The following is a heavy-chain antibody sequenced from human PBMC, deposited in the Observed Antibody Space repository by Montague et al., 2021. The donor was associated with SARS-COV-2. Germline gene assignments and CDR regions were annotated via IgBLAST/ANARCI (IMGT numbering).Heavy chain of an antibody. Sequence: SLRLSCAASGFTFSSYRMNWVRQAPGKGLEWVSSISSSSSYIYYADSVKGRFTISRDNAKNSLYLQMNSLRAEDTAVYYCARGRGGSYPLDYWGQGTLVTVSS. CDR1: GFTFSSYR. CDR2: ISSSSSYI. D-gene: IGHD1-26*01. J-gene: IGHJ4*02. CDR3: ARGRGGSYPLDY. V-gene: IGHV3-21*01.